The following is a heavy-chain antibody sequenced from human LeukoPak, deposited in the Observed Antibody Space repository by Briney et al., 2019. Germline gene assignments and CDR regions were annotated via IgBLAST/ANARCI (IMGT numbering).Heavy chain of an antibody. V-gene: IGHV3-9*01. D-gene: IGHD2-21*01. J-gene: IGHJ6*02. CDR1: GFTFDDYV. CDR3: AKGDGYAPYNYGMDV. CDR2: ISWNSDRI. Sequence: PGGSLRLSCAASGFTFDDYVMHWVRQAPGKGLEWVSGISWNSDRIGYADSVKGRFTISRDNAKNSLYLQMNSLRAADTALYYCAKGDGYAPYNYGMDVWGQGTTVTVSS.